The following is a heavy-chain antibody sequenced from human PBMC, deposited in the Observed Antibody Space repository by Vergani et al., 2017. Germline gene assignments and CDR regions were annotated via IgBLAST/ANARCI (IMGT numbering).Heavy chain of an antibody. J-gene: IGHJ5*02. D-gene: IGHD3-16*01. CDR3: ARDRRIMYNWFAP. Sequence: QVQLVESGGGVVQPGRSLRLSCAASGFTFSSFGMHWVRQAPGKGLEWVAVTWYDGRNDYYADSVKGRFTISRDNSKNTMYLQMNSLRAEDSGVYYCARDRRIMYNWFAPWGQGTLVTVSS. V-gene: IGHV3-33*01. CDR1: GFTFSSFG. CDR2: TWYDGRND.